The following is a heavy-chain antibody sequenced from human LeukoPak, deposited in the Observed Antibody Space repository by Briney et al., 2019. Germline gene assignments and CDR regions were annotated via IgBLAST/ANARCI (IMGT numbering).Heavy chain of an antibody. CDR1: GGSFSGYY. J-gene: IGHJ4*02. CDR2: INHSGST. Sequence: SETLSLTCAVYGGSFSGYYWSWIRQPPGKGLEWIGEINHSGSTNYNPSLKSRVTISVDTSKNQFSLKPSSVTAADTAVYYCARWRNQYYFDYWGQGTLVTVSS. V-gene: IGHV4-34*01. D-gene: IGHD1-14*01. CDR3: ARWRNQYYFDY.